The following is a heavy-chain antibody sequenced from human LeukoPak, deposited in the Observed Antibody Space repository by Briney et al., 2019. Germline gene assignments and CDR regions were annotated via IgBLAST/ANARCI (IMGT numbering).Heavy chain of an antibody. Sequence: GGSLRLSCVASGFTFSSYAMGWVRQAPGKRPEWVSSLTDSGGTTYYVDSVKGRFTISRDNSKNTLYLHMNSLRAEDTAMYYRAKKRDAFDIWGQGTVVAVSS. D-gene: IGHD5-24*01. CDR1: GFTFSSYA. CDR2: LTDSGGTT. J-gene: IGHJ3*02. V-gene: IGHV3-23*01. CDR3: AKKRDAFDI.